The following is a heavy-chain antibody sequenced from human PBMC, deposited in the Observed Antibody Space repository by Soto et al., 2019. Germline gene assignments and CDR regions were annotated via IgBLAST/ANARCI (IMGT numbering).Heavy chain of an antibody. CDR1: GFTFSRFW. Sequence: PGGSLRLSCAASGFTFSRFWMQWVRQVPGKGLVWVSYINNDGSTTTYAESVKGRFTTSRDNAKNTLYLLMNSLSAEDTAVYYCATYCGSPSCYRGGYSWGQGTLVTVSS. CDR3: ATYCGSPSCYRGGYS. CDR2: INNDGSTT. J-gene: IGHJ4*02. D-gene: IGHD2-2*02. V-gene: IGHV3-74*01.